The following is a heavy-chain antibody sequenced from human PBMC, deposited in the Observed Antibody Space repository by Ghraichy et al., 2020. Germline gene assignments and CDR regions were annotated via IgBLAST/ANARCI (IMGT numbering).Heavy chain of an antibody. CDR1: GGSISSYY. CDR2: IYYSGST. CDR3: ARLSVYSWSYYYFDY. J-gene: IGHJ4*02. V-gene: IGHV4-59*01. D-gene: IGHD1-26*01. Sequence: SETLSLTCTVSGGSISSYYWSWIRQPPGKGLEWIGYIYYSGSTNYNPSLKSRVTISVDTSKNQFSLKLSSVTAADTAVYYCARLSVYSWSYYYFDYWGQGTLVTVSS.